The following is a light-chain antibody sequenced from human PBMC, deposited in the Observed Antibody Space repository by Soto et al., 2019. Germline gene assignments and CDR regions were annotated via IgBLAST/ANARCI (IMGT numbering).Light chain of an antibody. J-gene: IGLJ2*01. Sequence: QSALTQPASVSGSPGQSITISCTGTSSGVGGYNYVSWYQQHPGKAPKLMIYDVSDRPSGVSNRFSGSKSGNTASLTISGLQAEDEADYYCGSYTTTSALVVFGGGTKVTVL. CDR2: DVS. CDR3: GSYTTTSALVV. CDR1: SSGVGGYNY. V-gene: IGLV2-14*03.